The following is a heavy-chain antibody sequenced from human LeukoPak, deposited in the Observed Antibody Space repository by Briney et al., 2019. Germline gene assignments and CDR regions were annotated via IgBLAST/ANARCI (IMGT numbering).Heavy chain of an antibody. J-gene: IGHJ4*02. V-gene: IGHV1-2*02. CDR3: VPSANYYYFDY. CDR2: INPKSGGT. CDR1: GYTFTNYY. D-gene: IGHD4/OR15-4a*01. Sequence: RASVKVSCKASGYTFTNYYMHWVRQAPGLGFEWMGWINPKSGGTSYPQKFQGRLTMTRDTSISTAYMDLSRLRSDDTAVYYCVPSANYYYFDYWGQGTLVTVSS.